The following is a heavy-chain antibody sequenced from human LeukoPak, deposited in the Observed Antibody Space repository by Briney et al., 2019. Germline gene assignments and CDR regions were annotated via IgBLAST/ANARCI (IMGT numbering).Heavy chain of an antibody. D-gene: IGHD3-22*01. V-gene: IGHV3-23*01. Sequence: GGSLRLSCAASGFTFSSYAMSWVRQAPGKELEWVSAISGSGGSTYYADSVKGRFTISRDNSKNTLYLQMNSLRAEDTAVYYCAKGLMIVVVIEFDYWGQGTLVTVSS. CDR2: ISGSGGST. J-gene: IGHJ4*02. CDR1: GFTFSSYA. CDR3: AKGLMIVVVIEFDY.